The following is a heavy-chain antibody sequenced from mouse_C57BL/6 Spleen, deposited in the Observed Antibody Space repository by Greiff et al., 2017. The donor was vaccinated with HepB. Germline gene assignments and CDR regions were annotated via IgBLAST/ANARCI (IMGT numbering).Heavy chain of an antibody. CDR1: GYTFTTYP. Sequence: VQLQQSGAELVKPGASVKMSCKASGYTFTTYPIEWMKQNHGKSLEWIGNFHPYNDDTKYNEKFKGKATLTVEKSSSTVYLELSRLTSDDAAVYYCARTYECDGGYFDVWGTGTTVTVSS. V-gene: IGHV1-47*01. D-gene: IGHD2-4*01. J-gene: IGHJ1*03. CDR3: ARTYECDGGYFDV. CDR2: FHPYNDDT.